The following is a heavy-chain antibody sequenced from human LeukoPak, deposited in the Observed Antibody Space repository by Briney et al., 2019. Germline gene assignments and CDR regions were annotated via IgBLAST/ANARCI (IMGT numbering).Heavy chain of an antibody. V-gene: IGHV1-2*02. CDR1: GYTFTGYY. D-gene: IGHD6-13*01. CDR3: ASLAQYSSSWYPAYYYYYYGMDV. Sequence: ASVKVSCKASGYTFTGYYMHWVRQAPGQGLEWMGWINPNSGGTNYAQKFQGRVTMTRDTSMSTAYMELSRLRSDDTAVYYCASLAQYSSSWYPAYYYYYYGMDVWGQGTTVTVSS. CDR2: INPNSGGT. J-gene: IGHJ6*02.